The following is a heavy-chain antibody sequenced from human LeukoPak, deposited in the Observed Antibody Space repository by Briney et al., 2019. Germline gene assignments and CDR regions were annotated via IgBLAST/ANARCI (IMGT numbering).Heavy chain of an antibody. Sequence: GGSLRLSCAASGFTFSSYAMSWVRQAPGKGLEWVSAISGSGGSTYYADSVKGRFTISRDNSKNTLYLQMNSLRAEDTAVYYCAKATRSYYYDSSGYYGPPHFVYWGQGTLVTVSS. D-gene: IGHD3-22*01. CDR1: GFTFSSYA. J-gene: IGHJ4*02. CDR2: ISGSGGST. CDR3: AKATRSYYYDSSGYYGPPHFVY. V-gene: IGHV3-23*01.